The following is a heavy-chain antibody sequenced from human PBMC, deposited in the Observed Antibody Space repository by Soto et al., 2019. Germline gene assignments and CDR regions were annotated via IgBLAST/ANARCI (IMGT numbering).Heavy chain of an antibody. CDR1: GGSISSGGYS. V-gene: IGHV4-30-2*01. J-gene: IGHJ4*02. CDR2: IYHSGST. Sequence: QLQLQESGSGLVKPSQTLSLTCAVSGGSISSGGYSWSWIRQPPGKGLEWIGYIYHSGSTYYNPSLESRVTISVDKSKNQFSLKLSSVTAADTAVYYGARSRCSSPGFDYWGQGTLVTVSS. D-gene: IGHD6-6*01. CDR3: ARSRCSSPGFDY.